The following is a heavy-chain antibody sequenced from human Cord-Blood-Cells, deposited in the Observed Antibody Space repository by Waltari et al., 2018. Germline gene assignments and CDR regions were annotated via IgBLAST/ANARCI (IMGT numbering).Heavy chain of an antibody. V-gene: IGHV4-34*01. Sequence: QVQLQQWGAGLLKPSGTLSLTCAVYGGSFGGSHWGWTLQPPGKGLEWIGEMNHSGRTNYNPSLKMRVTISVYTSKNQFSLKLSSVTAADTAVYYCARDGVDSRREYSSSSAWFDPWRQGTLVTVSS. CDR2: MNHSGRT. D-gene: IGHD6-6*01. CDR3: ARDGVDSRREYSSSSAWFDP. CDR1: GGSFGGSH. J-gene: IGHJ5*02.